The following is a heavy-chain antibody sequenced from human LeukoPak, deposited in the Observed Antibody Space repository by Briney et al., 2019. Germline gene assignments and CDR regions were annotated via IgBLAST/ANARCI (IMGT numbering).Heavy chain of an antibody. CDR3: ARTERWLRPFDY. Sequence: SETLSLTCTVSGGSISSYYWSWLRQPPGKGLEWIGYIYYSGSTNYNPSLKSRVTISVDTSKNQFSLKLSSVPAADTAVYYCARTERWLRPFDYWGQGTLVTVSS. CDR2: IYYSGST. J-gene: IGHJ4*02. D-gene: IGHD5-24*01. V-gene: IGHV4-59*01. CDR1: GGSISSYY.